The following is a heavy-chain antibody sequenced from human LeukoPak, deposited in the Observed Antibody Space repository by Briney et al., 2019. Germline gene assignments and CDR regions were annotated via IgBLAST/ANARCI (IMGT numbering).Heavy chain of an antibody. D-gene: IGHD6-6*01. Sequence: PGGSLRLSCAASGFTFSTYSMNWVRQAPGKGLEWVSSISSSSSYIYYADSVKGRFTISRDNAKNSLYLQMNSLRVEDTAVYYCARDPGAYSSSPIDYWGQGTLVTVSS. CDR1: GFTFSTYS. J-gene: IGHJ4*02. CDR3: ARDPGAYSSSPIDY. V-gene: IGHV3-21*01. CDR2: ISSSSSYI.